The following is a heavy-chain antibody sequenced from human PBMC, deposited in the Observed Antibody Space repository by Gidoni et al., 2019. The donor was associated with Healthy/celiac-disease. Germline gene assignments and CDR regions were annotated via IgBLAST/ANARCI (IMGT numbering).Heavy chain of an antibody. CDR1: SSYG. V-gene: IGHV3-30*03. D-gene: IGHD2-2*02. CDR3: ARDGGLGYCSSTSCYTRGNLYYYYGMDV. CDR2: ISYDGSNK. Sequence: SSYGMHWVRQAPGKGLEWVAVISYDGSNKYYADSVKGRFTISRDNSKNTLYLQMNSLRAEDTAVYYCARDGGLGYCSSTSCYTRGNLYYYYGMDVWGQGTTVTVSS. J-gene: IGHJ6*02.